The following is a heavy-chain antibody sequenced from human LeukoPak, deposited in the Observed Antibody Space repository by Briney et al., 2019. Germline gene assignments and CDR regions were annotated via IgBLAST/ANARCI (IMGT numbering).Heavy chain of an antibody. J-gene: IGHJ4*02. CDR1: GGSISSYY. D-gene: IGHD3-22*01. V-gene: IGHV4-4*07. CDR2: IYISGST. Sequence: SETLSLTCTVSGGSISSYYWSWIRQPAGKGLEWIGRIYISGSTNYNPSLKSRVTMSIDTSKNQFSLKLSSVTAADTAVYYCAGVYYYDSSGYFRYWGQGTLVTVSS. CDR3: AGVYYYDSSGYFRY.